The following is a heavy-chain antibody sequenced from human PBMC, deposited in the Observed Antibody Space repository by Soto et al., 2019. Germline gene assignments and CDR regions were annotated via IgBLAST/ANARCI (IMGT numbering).Heavy chain of an antibody. D-gene: IGHD3-3*01. CDR2: IYWNDDK. CDR3: AHRYYDFWSGYYLDY. J-gene: IGHJ4*02. Sequence: SGPTLVNPTQTLTLTCTFSGFSLSTSGVGVGWTRQPPGKALEWLALIYWNDDKRYSPSLKSRLTITKDTSKNQVVLTMTNMDPVDTATYYCAHRYYDFWSGYYLDYWGQGTLVTVSS. V-gene: IGHV2-5*01. CDR1: GFSLSTSGVG.